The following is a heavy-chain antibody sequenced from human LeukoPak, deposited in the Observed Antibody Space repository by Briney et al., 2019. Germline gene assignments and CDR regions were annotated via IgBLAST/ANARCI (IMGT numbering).Heavy chain of an antibody. Sequence: SGPTLVKPTQTLTLTCTFSGFSLSTSGVGVGWIRQPPGRALEWLALIYWDDDKRYSPSLKSRLTITKDTSKNQVVLIMTSMDPVDTATYYCAHRGLSGSYYNLFDYWGQGTLVTVSS. CDR1: GFSLSTSGVG. J-gene: IGHJ4*02. V-gene: IGHV2-5*02. D-gene: IGHD3-10*01. CDR2: IYWDDDK. CDR3: AHRGLSGSYYNLFDY.